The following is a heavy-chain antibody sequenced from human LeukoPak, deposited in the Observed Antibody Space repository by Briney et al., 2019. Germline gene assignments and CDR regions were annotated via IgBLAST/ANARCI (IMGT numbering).Heavy chain of an antibody. CDR1: GFTFSSYG. CDR2: IWYDGSNK. D-gene: IGHD3-10*01. V-gene: IGHV3-33*01. Sequence: PGRSLRLSCAASGFTFSSYGMHWVRQAPGKGLEWVAVIWYDGSNKYYADSVKGRFTISRDNSKNTLYLQMNSLGAEDTAVYYCARESGSGSSFDYWGQGTLVTVSS. J-gene: IGHJ4*02. CDR3: ARESGSGSSFDY.